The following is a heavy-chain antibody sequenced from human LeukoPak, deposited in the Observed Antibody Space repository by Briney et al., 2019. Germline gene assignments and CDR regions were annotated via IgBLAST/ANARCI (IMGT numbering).Heavy chain of an antibody. CDR2: IIPILGIA. Sequence: GASVKVSCKASGYTFTSYGISWVRQAPGQGLEWMGRIIPILGIANYAQKFQGRVTITADKSTSTAYMELSSLRSEDTAMYYCARGLMADAFDIWGQGTMVTVSS. D-gene: IGHD2-8*01. V-gene: IGHV1-69*04. J-gene: IGHJ3*02. CDR3: ARGLMADAFDI. CDR1: GYTFTSYG.